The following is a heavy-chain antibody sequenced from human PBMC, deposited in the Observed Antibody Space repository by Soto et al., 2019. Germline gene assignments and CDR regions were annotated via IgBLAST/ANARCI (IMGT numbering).Heavy chain of an antibody. Sequence: QVQLQESGPGLVKPSETLSLTCTVSGGSISSYYWSWIRQPPGKGLEWIGYIYYSGSTNYNPSLKSRVTISVDTSKNQFSLKLSSVTAADTAVYYCARGGPMYYDFWSGQYSFDYWGQGTLVTVSS. J-gene: IGHJ4*02. V-gene: IGHV4-59*01. CDR2: IYYSGST. CDR1: GGSISSYY. CDR3: ARGGPMYYDFWSGQYSFDY. D-gene: IGHD3-3*01.